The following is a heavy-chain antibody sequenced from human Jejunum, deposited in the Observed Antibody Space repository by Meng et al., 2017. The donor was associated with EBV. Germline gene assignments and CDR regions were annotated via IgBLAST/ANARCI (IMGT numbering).Heavy chain of an antibody. Sequence: VQLQESGPRLETPSGTLSLTSVVSGGSISDNDWWSWVRQPPGKGLEWLGEIYHGGGTNYNPSLESRVTISVDKSKNQFSLKLNSVTVADTAVYYCAGNGYYALEYWGPGILVTVSS. CDR1: GGSISDNDW. V-gene: IGHV4-4*02. CDR2: IYHGGGT. J-gene: IGHJ4*02. D-gene: IGHD3-22*01. CDR3: AGNGYYALEY.